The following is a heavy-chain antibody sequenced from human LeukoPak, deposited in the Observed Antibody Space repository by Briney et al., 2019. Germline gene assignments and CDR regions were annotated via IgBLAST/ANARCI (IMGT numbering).Heavy chain of an antibody. J-gene: IGHJ4*02. CDR2: INHSRGT. Sequence: SETLSLTCAVYGGSFSGYYWSWIRQPPGKGLEWIGEINHSRGTNYNPSLKSRVTISVDTSKNQFSLKLSSVTAADTAVYYCARAPTAMALGNFDYWGQGTLVTVSS. CDR1: GGSFSGYY. V-gene: IGHV4-34*01. CDR3: ARAPTAMALGNFDY. D-gene: IGHD5-18*01.